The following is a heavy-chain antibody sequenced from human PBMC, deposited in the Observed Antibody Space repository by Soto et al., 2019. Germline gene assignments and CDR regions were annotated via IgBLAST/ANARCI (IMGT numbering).Heavy chain of an antibody. CDR3: VRDPGGWGGWLPVDY. J-gene: IGHJ4*02. CDR2: ISVHDGKT. D-gene: IGHD5-12*01. Sequence: QVQLVQSEAVVRKPGASVKVSCKASGYTFNSYGISWVRQAPGQGLQWMGWISVHDGKTKYAQKDEGRLILTADTSTTTVYLDLGSLRSDDTAVYYCVRDPGGWGGWLPVDYWGQGTLLTVSS. CDR1: GYTFNSYG. V-gene: IGHV1-18*01.